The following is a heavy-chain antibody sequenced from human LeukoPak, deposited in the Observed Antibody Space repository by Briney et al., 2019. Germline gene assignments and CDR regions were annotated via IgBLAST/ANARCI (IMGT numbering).Heavy chain of an antibody. CDR3: ARGAVEMATIIFGAFDI. CDR1: GGTFSSYA. Sequence: SVKVSCKASGGTFSSYAISWVRQAPGQGLEWMGGLIPIFGAANYAQKFQGRVTITTDESTSTAYMELSSLRSEDTAVYYCARGAVEMATIIFGAFDIWGQGTMVTVSS. J-gene: IGHJ3*02. D-gene: IGHD5-24*01. V-gene: IGHV1-69*05. CDR2: LIPIFGAA.